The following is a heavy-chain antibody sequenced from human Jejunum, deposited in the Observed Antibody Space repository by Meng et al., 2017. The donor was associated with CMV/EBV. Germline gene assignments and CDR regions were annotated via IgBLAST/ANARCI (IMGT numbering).Heavy chain of an antibody. V-gene: IGHV4-34*01. CDR3: AVDIVPAMGPGTPLTTNY. D-gene: IGHD5-12*01. CDR1: GGSFSGYY. CDR2: INHSGTT. J-gene: IGHJ4*02. Sequence: QVQLKHVGDGLFTPSETLSLTCAGYGGSFSGYYWNWIRQPPGKGLEWIGEINHSGTTNYNPSLKSRVTISVDTSKNQFSLKLSSVTAADTAVYYCAVDIVPAMGPGTPLTTNYWGQGTLVTVSS.